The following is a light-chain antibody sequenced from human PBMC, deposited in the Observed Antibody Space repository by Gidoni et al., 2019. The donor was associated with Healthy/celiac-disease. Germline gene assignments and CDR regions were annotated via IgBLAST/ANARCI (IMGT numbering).Light chain of an antibody. V-gene: IGLV3-25*03. CDR3: QSADSSGTYPVV. Sequence: SYELTQPPSVSVSPGQTARITCSGDALPKQYAYWYQQKPGQAPVLVIYKDRERPSGIPERFSGSRSGTTVTLTISGVQAEDEADYYCQSADSSGTYPVVFGGGTKLTVL. CDR2: KDR. CDR1: ALPKQY. J-gene: IGLJ2*01.